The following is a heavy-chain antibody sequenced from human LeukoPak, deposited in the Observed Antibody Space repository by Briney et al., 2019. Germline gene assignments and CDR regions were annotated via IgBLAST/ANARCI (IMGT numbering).Heavy chain of an antibody. J-gene: IGHJ5*02. CDR1: GGSISSGSYY. CDR3: AREGEGNVVVPAAIWFDP. D-gene: IGHD2-2*01. CDR2: IYTSGST. V-gene: IGHV4-61*02. Sequence: SETLSLTCTVSGGSISSGSYYWSWIRQPAGKGLEWIGRIYTSGSTNYNPSLKSRVTISVDTSKNQFSLKLSSVTAADTAAYYCAREGEGNVVVPAAIWFDPWGQGTLVTVSS.